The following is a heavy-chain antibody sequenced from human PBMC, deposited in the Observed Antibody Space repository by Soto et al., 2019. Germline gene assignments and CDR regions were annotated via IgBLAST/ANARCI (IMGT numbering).Heavy chain of an antibody. CDR3: ARVVTARPRRSTWFDP. D-gene: IGHD6-6*01. Sequence: SETLSLTCAVYGGSFSGYYWSWIRHPPGKGLEWIGEINHSGSTNYNPSLKGRVTISVDTSKNQFSLKLSSVTAADTAVYYCARVVTARPRRSTWFDPWGQGTLVTVSS. J-gene: IGHJ5*02. CDR1: GGSFSGYY. V-gene: IGHV4-34*01. CDR2: INHSGST.